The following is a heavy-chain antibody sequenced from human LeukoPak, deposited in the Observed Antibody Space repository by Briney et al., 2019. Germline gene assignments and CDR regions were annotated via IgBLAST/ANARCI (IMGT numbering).Heavy chain of an antibody. CDR2: IYYSGST. V-gene: IGHV4-39*07. Sequence: LSLTCTVSGGSISSSSYYWGWIRQPPGKGLEWIGSIYYSGSTYYNPSLKSRVTISVDTSKNQFSLKLSSVTAADMTVYYCARGGWNKFDYWGQGTLVTVSS. CDR3: ARGGWNKFDY. CDR1: GGSISSSSYY. J-gene: IGHJ4*02. D-gene: IGHD3-22*01.